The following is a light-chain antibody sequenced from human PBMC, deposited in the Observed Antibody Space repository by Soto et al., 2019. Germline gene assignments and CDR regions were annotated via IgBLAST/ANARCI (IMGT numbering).Light chain of an antibody. J-gene: IGLJ2*01. CDR3: CSYAGRNNLV. V-gene: IGLV2-8*01. CDR2: EVS. Sequence: QSALTQPPSASGSPGQSVTISCTGTSSDVGGYKYVAWYQQHPGKAPNLMIFEVSKRPSGVPDRFSVSKSGNTASLTVSGVHAEEEADYYRCSYAGRNNLVFGGGTKLTVL. CDR1: SSDVGGYKY.